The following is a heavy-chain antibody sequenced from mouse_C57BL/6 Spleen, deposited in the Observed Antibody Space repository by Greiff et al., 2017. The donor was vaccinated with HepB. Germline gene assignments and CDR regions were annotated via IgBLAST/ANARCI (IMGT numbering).Heavy chain of an antibody. Sequence: QVQLKQSGAELVKPGASVKISCKASGYAFSSYWMNWVKQRPGKGLEWIGQIYPGDGDTNYNGKFKGKATLTADKSSSTAYMQLSSLTSEDSAVYFCARGLLRVVGFAYWGQGTLVTVSA. CDR1: GYAFSSYW. V-gene: IGHV1-80*01. J-gene: IGHJ3*01. D-gene: IGHD1-1*01. CDR3: ARGLLRVVGFAY. CDR2: IYPGDGDT.